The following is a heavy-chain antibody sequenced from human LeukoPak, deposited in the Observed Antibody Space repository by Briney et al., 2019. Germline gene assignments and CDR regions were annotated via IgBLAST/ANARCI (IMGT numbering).Heavy chain of an antibody. D-gene: IGHD4-23*01. Sequence: ASVKVSCKASGYTFTSYGISWVRQAPGQGLEWMGWISAYNGNTNYAQKLQGRVTMTTDTSTSTAYMELSSLRSEDTAVYYCARHDYGGNSGVLPPDYWGQGTLVTVSS. J-gene: IGHJ4*02. CDR2: ISAYNGNT. CDR1: GYTFTSYG. CDR3: ARHDYGGNSGVLPPDY. V-gene: IGHV1-18*01.